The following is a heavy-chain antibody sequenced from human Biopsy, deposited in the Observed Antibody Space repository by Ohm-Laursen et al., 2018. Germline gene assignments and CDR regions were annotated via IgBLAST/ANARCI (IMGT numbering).Heavy chain of an antibody. CDR1: GFTFSVYA. V-gene: IGHV3-33*01. D-gene: IGHD1-26*01. CDR3: ARDPIVGSKADGMDV. J-gene: IGHJ6*02. Sequence: SLRLSCAASGFTFSVYAMHWVRQAPGKGLEWVSIIWYDGSNEYYADSVKGRFTISRDNSRNTVFLQMSSLRAEDTGVYYCARDPIVGSKADGMDVWGQGTTVTVSS. CDR2: IWYDGSNE.